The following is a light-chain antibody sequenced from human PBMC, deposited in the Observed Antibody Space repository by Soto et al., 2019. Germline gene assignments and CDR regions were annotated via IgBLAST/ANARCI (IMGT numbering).Light chain of an antibody. CDR2: EGS. CDR3: CSYAGSRSPWV. V-gene: IGLV2-23*01. CDR1: SSDVGGYNF. J-gene: IGLJ3*02. Sequence: QSALTQPASVFGSPGQSITISCTGTSSDVGGYNFVSWYQQLPGKAPKLMIYEGSKRPSGVSNRFSGSKSGNTASLTISGLQAEDEADYYCCSYAGSRSPWVFGGGTKLTVL.